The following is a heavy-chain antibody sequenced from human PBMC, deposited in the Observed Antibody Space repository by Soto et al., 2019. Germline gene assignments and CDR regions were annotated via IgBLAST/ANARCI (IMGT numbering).Heavy chain of an antibody. Sequence: QVHLVQSGAEVKEPGASVKVSCKASGYTFSSYGINWVRQAPGQGLEWMGWVSTYNGDTKYAPRLQGRVTMPTDTSTSTANMELRSLISDDTAIYYCARGYCNSPSCSGRDWFDPWGQGTLVTVSP. V-gene: IGHV1-18*01. J-gene: IGHJ5*02. D-gene: IGHD2-2*01. CDR2: VSTYNGDT. CDR1: GYTFSSYG. CDR3: ARGYCNSPSCSGRDWFDP.